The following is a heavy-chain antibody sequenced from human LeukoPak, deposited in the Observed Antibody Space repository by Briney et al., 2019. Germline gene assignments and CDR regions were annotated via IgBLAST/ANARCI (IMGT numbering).Heavy chain of an antibody. V-gene: IGHV3-11*01. J-gene: IGHJ4*02. Sequence: GGSLTLFCAASGFTFSVYYMSWIRQAPGKGLVWVSYISSSGSPIYYADSVKGRFTISRDNPKNSLYLQMNSLRAEDTAVHYCARVRSHLRPVRRSYYFDYWGQGTLVTVSS. D-gene: IGHD5-12*01. CDR3: ARVRSHLRPVRRSYYFDY. CDR2: ISSSGSPI. CDR1: GFTFSVYY.